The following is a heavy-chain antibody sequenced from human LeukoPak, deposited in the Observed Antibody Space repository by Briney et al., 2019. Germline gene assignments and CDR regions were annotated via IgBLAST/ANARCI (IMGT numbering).Heavy chain of an antibody. CDR2: INPNSGGT. Sequence: ASVKVSCKASGYTFTGYYMHWVRQPPGQGLEWMGWINPNSGGTNYAQKFQGRVTMTRDTSISTAYMELSRLRSDDTAVYYCARNPPSIYGMDVWGQGTTVTVSS. V-gene: IGHV1-2*02. J-gene: IGHJ6*02. CDR1: GYTFTGYY. CDR3: ARNPPSIYGMDV.